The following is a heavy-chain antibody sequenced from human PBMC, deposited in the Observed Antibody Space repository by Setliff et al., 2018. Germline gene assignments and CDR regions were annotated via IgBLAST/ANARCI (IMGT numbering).Heavy chain of an antibody. D-gene: IGHD3-10*01. J-gene: IGHJ5*02. V-gene: IGHV1-46*01. CDR3: ARAELLWFGGFDP. Sequence: ASVKVSCKASGYAFTTYYMHWVRQAPGQGLEWIGVINPSDGSTTYAQKFQGRVTMTRNTSISTAYMELSSLRSEDTAVYYCARAELLWFGGFDPWGQGTLVTVSS. CDR1: GYAFTTYY. CDR2: INPSDGST.